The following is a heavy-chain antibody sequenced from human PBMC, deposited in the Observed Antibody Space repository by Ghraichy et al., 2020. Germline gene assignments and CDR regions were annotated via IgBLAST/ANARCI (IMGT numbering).Heavy chain of an antibody. Sequence: GGSLRLSCAASGFTFSSYSMNWVRQAPGKGLEWVSSISSSSSYIYYADSVKGRFTISRDNAKNSLYLQMNSLRAEDTAVYYCARDLGPGYYDSSGYLYYFDYWGQGTLVTVSS. J-gene: IGHJ4*02. V-gene: IGHV3-21*01. CDR1: GFTFSSYS. CDR3: ARDLGPGYYDSSGYLYYFDY. D-gene: IGHD3-22*01. CDR2: ISSSSSYI.